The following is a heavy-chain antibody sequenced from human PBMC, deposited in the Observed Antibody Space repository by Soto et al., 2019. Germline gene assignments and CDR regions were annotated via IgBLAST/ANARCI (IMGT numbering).Heavy chain of an antibody. V-gene: IGHV3-21*01. J-gene: IGHJ5*02. CDR1: GFTFSSYT. CDR3: ARGGRAYSSSSPIWFDP. D-gene: IGHD6-6*01. CDR2: ISISSTYI. Sequence: PGGSLRLSCAASGFTFSSYTMNWVRQAPGKGLEWVSSISISSTYIFYADSLKGRFTISRDNAKNSLYLQMNSLRAEDTAVYYCARGGRAYSSSSPIWFDPWGQGILVTVSS.